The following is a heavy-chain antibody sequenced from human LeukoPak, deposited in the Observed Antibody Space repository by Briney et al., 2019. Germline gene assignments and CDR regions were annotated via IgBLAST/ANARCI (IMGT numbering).Heavy chain of an antibody. V-gene: IGHV4-38-2*01. CDR3: ARNANRGSTFDY. Sequence: PSETLSLTCVVSGYSTSSGYYWGWIRQPPGKGLEWIGSIYHSGSTYYNPSLKSRVTISVDTSKNQFSLKLSSVTAADTAVYYCARNANRGSTFDYWGQGTLVTVSS. CDR2: IYHSGST. J-gene: IGHJ4*02. D-gene: IGHD1-26*01. CDR1: GYSTSSGYY.